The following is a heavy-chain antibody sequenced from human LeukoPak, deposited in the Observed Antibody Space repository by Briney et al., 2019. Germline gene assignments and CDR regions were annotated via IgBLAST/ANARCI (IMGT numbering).Heavy chain of an antibody. D-gene: IGHD6-6*01. J-gene: IGHJ4*02. CDR2: IYFSGST. CDR1: GGSISSYY. V-gene: IGHV4-59*08. CDR3: ARSEYSSSSGHFDY. Sequence: PSETLSLTCTASGGSISSYYWSWIRQPPGKGLEWIGYIYFSGSTDYNPSLKSRVTISVDTSKNQFSLKLSSVTAADTAVCYCARSEYSSSSGHFDYWGQGTLVTVSS.